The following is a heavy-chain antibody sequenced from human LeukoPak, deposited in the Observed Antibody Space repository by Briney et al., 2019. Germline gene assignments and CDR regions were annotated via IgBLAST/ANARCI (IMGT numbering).Heavy chain of an antibody. CDR1: GGSISSYY. V-gene: IGHV4-59*01. D-gene: IGHD3-10*01. CDR3: ARGANYYGSGSYYWIPRREDYYYYYMDV. J-gene: IGHJ6*03. CDR2: IYYSGST. Sequence: PSETLSLTCTVSGGSISSYYWSWIRQPPGKGLEWIGYIYYSGSTNYNPSLKSRVTISVDTSKNQFSLKLSSVTAADTAVYYCARGANYYGSGSYYWIPRREDYYYYYMDVWGKGTTVTVSS.